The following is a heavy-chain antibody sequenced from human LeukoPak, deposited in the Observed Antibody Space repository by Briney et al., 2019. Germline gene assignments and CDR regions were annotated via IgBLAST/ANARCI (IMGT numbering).Heavy chain of an antibody. CDR2: INHSGST. J-gene: IGHJ5*02. D-gene: IGHD3-3*01. V-gene: IGHV4-34*01. Sequence: SETLSLTCAVYGGSFSGYYWSWIRQPPGKGLEWIGEINHSGSTNYNPSLKSRVTISVDTSKNQFSLKLSSVTAADTAVYYCASCNYDFWRGYSHWFDPWGQGTLVTVSS. CDR1: GGSFSGYY. CDR3: ASCNYDFWRGYSHWFDP.